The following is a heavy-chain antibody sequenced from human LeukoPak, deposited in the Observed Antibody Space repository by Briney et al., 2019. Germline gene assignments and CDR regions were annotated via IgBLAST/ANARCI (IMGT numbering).Heavy chain of an antibody. J-gene: IGHJ4*02. CDR3: ARGSLQGVEMATILPYFDY. Sequence: SETLSLTCAVYGGSFSGYYWSWIRQPPGKGLEWIGEINHSGSTNYNPSLKSRVTISVDTSKNQFSLKLSSVTAADTAVYYCARGSLQGVEMATILPYFDYWGQGTLVTVSS. V-gene: IGHV4-34*01. CDR1: GGSFSGYY. CDR2: INHSGST. D-gene: IGHD5-24*01.